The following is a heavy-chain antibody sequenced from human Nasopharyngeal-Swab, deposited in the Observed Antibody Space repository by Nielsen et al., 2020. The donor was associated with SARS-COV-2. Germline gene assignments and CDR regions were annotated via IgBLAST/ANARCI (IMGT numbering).Heavy chain of an antibody. CDR3: AREEREVWSGCFLAASMDV. J-gene: IGHJ6*02. D-gene: IGHD3-3*01. CDR2: IIPIFGTA. V-gene: IGHV1-69*13. Sequence: SVKVSCKASGGTFSSYAISWVRQAPGQGLEWVGGIIPIFGTAKYAQKFQGRVTITADESTSTAYMELSSLRSEDTAVYYCAREEREVWSGCFLAASMDVWGQGTTVTVSS. CDR1: GGTFSSYA.